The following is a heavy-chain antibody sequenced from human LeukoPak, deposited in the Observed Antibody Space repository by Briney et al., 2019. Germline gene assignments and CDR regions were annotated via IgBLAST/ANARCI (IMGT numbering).Heavy chain of an antibody. V-gene: IGHV1-2*06. CDR1: GYTFTGYH. CDR3: ARGSPAYYYDSSGYYFGVDGFDP. J-gene: IGHJ5*02. Sequence: ASVKVSCKASGYTFTGYHMHWVRQAPGQGLEWMGRINPNSGDTNYAQKFQGRVTMTRDTSISTAYMELSRLRSDDTAVFYCARGSPAYYYDSSGYYFGVDGFDPWGQGTLVTVSS. D-gene: IGHD3-22*01. CDR2: INPNSGDT.